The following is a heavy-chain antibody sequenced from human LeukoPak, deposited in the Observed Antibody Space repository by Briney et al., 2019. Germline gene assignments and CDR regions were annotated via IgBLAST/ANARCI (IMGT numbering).Heavy chain of an antibody. D-gene: IGHD2-2*02. CDR1: GGSISSGSYY. CDR3: ARDSDGYCSSTSCYTYMDV. J-gene: IGHJ6*03. CDR2: IYTSGST. V-gene: IGHV4-61*02. Sequence: SQTLSLTCTVSGGSISSGSYYWSWLRQPAGKGLEWIGRIYTSGSTNYNPSLKSRVTISVDTSKNQFSLKLSSVTAADTAVYYCARDSDGYCSSTSCYTYMDVWGKGTTVTVSS.